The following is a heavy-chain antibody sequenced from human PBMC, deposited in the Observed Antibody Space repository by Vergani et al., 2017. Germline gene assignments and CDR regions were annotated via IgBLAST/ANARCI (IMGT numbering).Heavy chain of an antibody. V-gene: IGHV3-23*01. CDR3: ARDSFRLVHYGMDV. CDR2: ISGSGGST. D-gene: IGHD3-9*01. CDR1: VFTFSSYA. J-gene: IGHJ6*02. Sequence: EVQLLESGGGLVQPGGSLRLSCAASVFTFSSYAMSWVRQAPGKGLEWVSAISGSGGSTYYADSVKGRFTISRDNSKNTLYLQMKSLSAEDTAVYYCARDSFRLVHYGMDVWGQGTTVTVSS.